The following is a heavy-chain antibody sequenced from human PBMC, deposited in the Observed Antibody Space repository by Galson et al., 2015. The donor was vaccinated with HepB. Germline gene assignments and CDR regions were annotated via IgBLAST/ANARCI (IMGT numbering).Heavy chain of an antibody. Sequence: SETLSLTCAVYGGSFSGYFWSWIRQSPGKGLEYIGEINHSGSTNYNPPLKGRVTISLDTSKNQFSLTLTSVTAADSGVYYCARGYGDSPDVRGYYYYGLDVWGQGTTVTVSS. J-gene: IGHJ6*02. V-gene: IGHV4-34*01. CDR3: ARGYGDSPDVRGYYYYGLDV. CDR1: GGSFSGYF. D-gene: IGHD4-17*01. CDR2: INHSGST.